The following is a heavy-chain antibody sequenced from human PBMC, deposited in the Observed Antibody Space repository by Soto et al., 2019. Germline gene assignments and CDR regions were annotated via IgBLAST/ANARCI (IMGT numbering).Heavy chain of an antibody. J-gene: IGHJ4*02. CDR3: ARDLEVLSGYDYFDY. CDR2: IWYDGSNK. Sequence: GGSLRLSCAASGFTFSSYGMHWVRQAPGKGLEWVAVIWYDGSNKYYADSVKGRFTISRDNSKNTLYLQMNSLRAEDTAVYYCARDLEVLSGYDYFDYWGQGTLVTVPQ. CDR1: GFTFSSYG. D-gene: IGHD5-12*01. V-gene: IGHV3-33*01.